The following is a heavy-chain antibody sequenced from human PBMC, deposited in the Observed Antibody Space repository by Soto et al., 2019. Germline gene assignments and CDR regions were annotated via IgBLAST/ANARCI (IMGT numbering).Heavy chain of an antibody. V-gene: IGHV4-59*01. D-gene: IGHD1-26*01. CDR1: GGSISSYY. CDR2: IYYSGTT. J-gene: IGHJ3*02. Sequence: QVQLQESGPGLVKPSETLSLTCTVSGGSISSYYWSWIRQPPGKGLEWIGYIYYSGTTNYNPSLKRRVTISVDTCKNQFSLKLSSVTAADKAVYYCARFRNGADAFDIWGQGTMATVSA. CDR3: ARFRNGADAFDI.